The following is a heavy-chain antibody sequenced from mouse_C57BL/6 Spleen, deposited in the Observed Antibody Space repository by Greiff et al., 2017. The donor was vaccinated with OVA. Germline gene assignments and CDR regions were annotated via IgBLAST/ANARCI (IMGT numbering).Heavy chain of an antibody. CDR1: GYSITSGYY. CDR3: ARGDYGSSYSYYFDY. CDR2: ISYDGSN. V-gene: IGHV3-6*01. D-gene: IGHD1-1*01. J-gene: IGHJ2*01. Sequence: EVQLVESGPGLVKPSQSLSLTCSVTGYSITSGYYWNWIRQFPGNKLEWMGYISYDGSNNYNPSLKNRISITRDTSKNQFFLKLNSVTTEDTATYYCARGDYGSSYSYYFDYWGQGTTLTVSS.